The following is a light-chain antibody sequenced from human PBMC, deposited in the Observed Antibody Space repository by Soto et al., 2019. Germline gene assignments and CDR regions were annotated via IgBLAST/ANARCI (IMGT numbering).Light chain of an antibody. V-gene: IGKV3-20*01. J-gene: IGKJ4*01. CDR2: GAS. CDR1: QSVRSSF. CDR3: QQYGSSPT. Sequence: EIVLTQSPGTLSLSPGEGATLSCRAGQSVRSSFLAWYQKKPGQAPSLLINGASSRATGIPARFSGGGSGTDFTLTISRLEPEDLAVYYCQQYGSSPTFGGGTKVEIK.